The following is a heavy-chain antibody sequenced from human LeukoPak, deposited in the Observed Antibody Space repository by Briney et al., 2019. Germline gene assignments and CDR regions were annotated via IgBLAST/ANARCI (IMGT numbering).Heavy chain of an antibody. CDR1: GYTFTSYG. CDR3: ARVSLPAYCGGDCYPGGLDY. CDR2: ISAYNGNT. Sequence: GASVKVSCKASGYTFTSYGISWVRQAPGQGLEWMGWISAYNGNTNYAQKLQGRVTMTTDTSTSTAYMELRSLRSDDTAVYYCARVSLPAYCGGDCYPGGLDYWGQGTLVTVSS. V-gene: IGHV1-18*01. J-gene: IGHJ4*02. D-gene: IGHD2-21*01.